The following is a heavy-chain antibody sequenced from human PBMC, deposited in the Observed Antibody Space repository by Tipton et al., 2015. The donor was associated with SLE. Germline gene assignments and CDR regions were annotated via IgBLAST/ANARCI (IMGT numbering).Heavy chain of an antibody. J-gene: IGHJ3*02. V-gene: IGHV4-59*01. CDR2: IYYSGST. CDR3: ARWDGGTFDI. CDR1: GGSISTYY. Sequence: LRLSCTVSGGSISTYYWSWIRQPPGKGLEWIGYIYYSGSTDYNPSLKSRVTISEDTSKNQFSLKLSSVTAADTAVYYCARWDGGTFDIWGQGTMVTVSS. D-gene: IGHD4-23*01.